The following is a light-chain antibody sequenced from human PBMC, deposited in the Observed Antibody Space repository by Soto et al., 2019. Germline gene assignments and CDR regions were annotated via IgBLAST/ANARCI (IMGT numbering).Light chain of an antibody. Sequence: QSALTQPASVSGSPRQSITISCTGTSSDVGGYNYVSWYQQHPGKAPKLMIYDVSNRPSGVSNCFSGSKSGNTASLTISGLQAEDEADYYCSSYTSSSTPEVFAGGTKVTVL. J-gene: IGLJ2*01. CDR2: DVS. V-gene: IGLV2-14*01. CDR3: SSYTSSSTPEV. CDR1: SSDVGGYNY.